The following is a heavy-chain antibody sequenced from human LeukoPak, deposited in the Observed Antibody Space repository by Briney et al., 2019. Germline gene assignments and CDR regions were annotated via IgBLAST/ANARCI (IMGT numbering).Heavy chain of an antibody. CDR1: GFTFSSYW. J-gene: IGHJ4*02. CDR3: AKDGADYDSDYFDY. D-gene: IGHD3-3*01. V-gene: IGHV3-74*01. Sequence: GGSLRLSCAASGFTFSSYWMHWVRQAPGKGLVWVSRINSDGSSTSYADSVKGRFTISRDNAKNTLYLQINSLRAEDTAVYYCAKDGADYDSDYFDYWGQGTLVTVSS. CDR2: INSDGSST.